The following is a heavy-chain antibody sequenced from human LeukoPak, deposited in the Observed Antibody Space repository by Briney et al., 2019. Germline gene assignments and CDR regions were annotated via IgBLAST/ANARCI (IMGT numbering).Heavy chain of an antibody. J-gene: IGHJ4*02. CDR2: ISYDGSNK. V-gene: IGHV3-30*03. Sequence: PGGSLRLSCAASGFTFSSYGMHWVRQAPGKGLEWVAVISYDGSNKYYADSVKGRFTISRDNSKNTLYLHMNSLRAEDTAVYYCATGYSSGWYVRLDYWGQGTLVTVSS. CDR3: ATGYSSGWYVRLDY. D-gene: IGHD6-19*01. CDR1: GFTFSSYG.